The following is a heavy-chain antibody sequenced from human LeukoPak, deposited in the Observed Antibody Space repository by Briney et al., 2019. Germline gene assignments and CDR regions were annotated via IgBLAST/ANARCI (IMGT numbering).Heavy chain of an antibody. CDR2: IYSGGST. CDR3: ARVSYRPGYYYMDV. J-gene: IGHJ6*03. Sequence: GGSPRLSCAASGFTVSSNYMSWVRQAPGKGLEWVSVIYSGGSTYYADSVKGRFTISRDNSKNTLYLQMNSLRAEDTAVYYCARVSYRPGYYYMDVWGKWTTVTVSS. CDR1: GFTVSSNY. D-gene: IGHD3-16*02. V-gene: IGHV3-66*02.